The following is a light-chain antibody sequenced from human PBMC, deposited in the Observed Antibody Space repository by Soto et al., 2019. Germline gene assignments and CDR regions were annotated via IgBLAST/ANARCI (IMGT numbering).Light chain of an antibody. CDR3: QSYDNRRVV. CDR1: SSNIGAGYD. V-gene: IGLV1-40*01. Sequence: QPVLTQPPSVSGAPGQRVTISCTGNSSNIGAGYDVHWYQQFPGAAPKVLIHGNTNRPAGVPARFSGSKSGTSASLAISGLQAEDEADYCCQSYDNRRVVFGGGTKVTVL. J-gene: IGLJ2*01. CDR2: GNT.